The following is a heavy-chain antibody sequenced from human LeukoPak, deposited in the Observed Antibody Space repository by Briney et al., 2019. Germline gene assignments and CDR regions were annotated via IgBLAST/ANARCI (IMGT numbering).Heavy chain of an antibody. D-gene: IGHD6-19*01. Sequence: PSETLSLTCTVSGGSISSSSYYWGWIRQPPGKGLEWIGSIYYSGSTYYNSSLKSRVTISVDTSKNQFSLKLSSVTAADTAVYYCARHGSKAFYIAVFSRVNWFDPWGQGTLVTVSS. V-gene: IGHV4-39*01. CDR1: GGSISSSSYY. J-gene: IGHJ5*02. CDR3: ARHGSKAFYIAVFSRVNWFDP. CDR2: IYYSGST.